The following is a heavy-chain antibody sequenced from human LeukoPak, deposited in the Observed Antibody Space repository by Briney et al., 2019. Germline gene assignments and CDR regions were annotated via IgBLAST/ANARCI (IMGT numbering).Heavy chain of an antibody. CDR2: ISSNGGST. J-gene: IGHJ4*02. Sequence: GGSLRLSCAASGFTFSSYGMHWVRQAPGKGLEYVSAISSNGGSTYYANSVKGRFTISRDNSKNTLYLQMGSLRAEDMAVYYCARRGCTSSSTSCSPFDYWGQGTLVTVSS. V-gene: IGHV3-64*01. D-gene: IGHD2-2*01. CDR3: ARRGCTSSSTSCSPFDY. CDR1: GFTFSSYG.